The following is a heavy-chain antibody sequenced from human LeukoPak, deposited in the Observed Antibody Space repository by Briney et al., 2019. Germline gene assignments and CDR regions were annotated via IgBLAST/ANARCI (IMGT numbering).Heavy chain of an antibody. CDR1: GGTFSSYA. J-gene: IGHJ5*02. V-gene: IGHV1-69*04. CDR3: ARGGKRYCSSTSCSRNNWFDP. Sequence: SVKVSCKASGGTFSSYAISWVRQAPGQGLEWMGRIIPILGIANYAQKFQGRVTITADKSTSTAYMELSSLRSDDTAVYYCARGGKRYCSSTSCSRNNWFDPWGQGTLVTVSS. D-gene: IGHD2-2*01. CDR2: IIPILGIA.